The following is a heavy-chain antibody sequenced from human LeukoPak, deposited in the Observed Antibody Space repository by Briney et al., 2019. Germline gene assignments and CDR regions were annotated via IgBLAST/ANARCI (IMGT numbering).Heavy chain of an antibody. CDR2: INPNSGGT. V-gene: IGHV1-2*02. J-gene: IGHJ4*02. CDR3: AKRYTYSGSYSDFDY. Sequence: ASVKVSCKASGYTFTGYYMHWVRQAPGQGLEWMGWINPNSGGTNYAQKFQGRVTMTRDTSISTAYMELSRLRSDDTAVYYCAKRYTYSGSYSDFDYWGQGTLVTVSS. CDR1: GYTFTGYY. D-gene: IGHD1-26*01.